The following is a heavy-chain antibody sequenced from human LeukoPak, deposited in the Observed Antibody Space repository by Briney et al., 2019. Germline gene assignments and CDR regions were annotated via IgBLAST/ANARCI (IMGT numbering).Heavy chain of an antibody. V-gene: IGHV1-18*01. CDR2: ISAYNGNT. CDR1: GYTFTSYG. CDR3: ARGGPLYYDFWSGYYTGFGWFDP. D-gene: IGHD3-3*01. J-gene: IGHJ5*02. Sequence: ASVTVSCKASGYTFTSYGISWVRQAPGQGLEWMGWISAYNGNTNYAQKLQGRVTMTTDTSTSTAYMELRSLRSDDTAVYYCARGGPLYYDFWSGYYTGFGWFDPWGQGTLVTVSS.